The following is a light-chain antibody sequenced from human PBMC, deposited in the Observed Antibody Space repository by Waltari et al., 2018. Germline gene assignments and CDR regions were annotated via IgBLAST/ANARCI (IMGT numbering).Light chain of an antibody. V-gene: IGLV1-47*02. Sequence: QPVLTQPPSASGTPGQRVPISCSGSRSNIGSSTVYWYQQLPGTAPKVLIYFNDQRPSGVPDRFSGSKSGTSVSLAISGLRSEDEGDYYCAAWDDTLRGPVFGGGTKLTVL. CDR1: RSNIGSST. CDR3: AAWDDTLRGPV. CDR2: FND. J-gene: IGLJ3*02.